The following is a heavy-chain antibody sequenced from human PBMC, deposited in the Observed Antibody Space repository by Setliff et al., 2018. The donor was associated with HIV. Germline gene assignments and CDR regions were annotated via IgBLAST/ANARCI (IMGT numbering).Heavy chain of an antibody. CDR2: TIHLFGTA. J-gene: IGHJ1*01. V-gene: IGHV1-69*13. D-gene: IGHD3-10*01. CDR3: ASRTEVRGVTPREFRYVQH. CDR1: GGTFSNYA. Sequence: SVKVSCKASGGTFSNYAISWVRQAPGQGLEWMGGTIHLFGTATYAHNCQCRVTFTADEATNTAYMELSSLRSEDTAVYYCASRTEVRGVTPREFRYVQHWGQGTLVAVSS.